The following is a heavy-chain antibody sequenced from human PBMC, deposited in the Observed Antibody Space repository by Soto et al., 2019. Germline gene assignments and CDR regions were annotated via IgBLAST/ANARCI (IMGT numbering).Heavy chain of an antibody. CDR2: FDPEDGET. V-gene: IGHV1-24*01. Sequence: ASVKVSCKVSGYTLTELSMHWVRQAPGKGLEWMGGFDPEDGETIYAQKFQGRVTMTEDTSTDTAYMELSSLRSEDTAVYYCATGWGPLYGSGREGFDYWGQGTLVTVSS. D-gene: IGHD3-10*01. J-gene: IGHJ4*02. CDR1: GYTLTELS. CDR3: ATGWGPLYGSGREGFDY.